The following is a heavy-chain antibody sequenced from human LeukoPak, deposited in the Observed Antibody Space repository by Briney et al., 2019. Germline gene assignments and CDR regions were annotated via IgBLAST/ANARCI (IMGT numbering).Heavy chain of an antibody. CDR1: GFTVSNNY. J-gene: IGHJ4*02. CDR2: IYRSGGT. Sequence: PGGSLRLSCAASGFTVSNNYMMWVRQAPGKGLEWVSDIYRSGGTYYADSVKGRFTISRDNSKNTLYLQMNSLSAEDTAVYYCARGRQLDIPPDYWGQGTLVTVSS. CDR3: ARGRQLDIPPDY. V-gene: IGHV3-53*01. D-gene: IGHD1-1*01.